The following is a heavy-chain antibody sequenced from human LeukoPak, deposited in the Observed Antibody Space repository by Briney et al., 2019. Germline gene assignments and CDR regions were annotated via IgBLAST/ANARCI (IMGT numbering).Heavy chain of an antibody. J-gene: IGHJ4*02. CDR3: ARAGSSAYLIDY. CDR1: GGSISSYY. D-gene: IGHD3-22*01. Sequence: PSETLSLTCTVSGGSISSYYWSWIRQPPEKGLEWIGYIYYSGSTSYNPSLKSRVTISVDTSKNQFSLKLTSVTAADTAVYYCARAGSSAYLIDYWGQGTLVTVSS. V-gene: IGHV4-59*01. CDR2: IYYSGST.